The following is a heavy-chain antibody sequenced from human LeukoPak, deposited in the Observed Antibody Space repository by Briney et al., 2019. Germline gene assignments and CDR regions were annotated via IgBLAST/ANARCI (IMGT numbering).Heavy chain of an antibody. Sequence: GESLKLSCKGSGYSFTSYWIGWVRQMPGKGLEWMGIIFPGDSDTRYSQSLQGQVTISADKAISTAYVQLNSLKASDTAMYYCAGRGTHNASASYYAGPIHSFDSWGQGTMVTVSS. CDR3: AGRGTHNASASYYAGPIHSFDS. D-gene: IGHD3-10*01. V-gene: IGHV5-51*01. CDR2: IFPGDSDT. J-gene: IGHJ3*02. CDR1: GYSFTSYW.